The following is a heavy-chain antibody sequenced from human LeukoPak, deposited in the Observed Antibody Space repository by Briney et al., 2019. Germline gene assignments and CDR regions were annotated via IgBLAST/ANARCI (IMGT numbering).Heavy chain of an antibody. V-gene: IGHV4-59*12. D-gene: IGHD6-19*01. Sequence: SETLSLTCTVSGGSINSYYWSRIRQPPGKGLEWIGYIYYSGSTNYNPSLKSRVTMSVDTSKNQFSLKLSSVTAADTAVYYCARDNRDSGWYGGLDYWGQGTLVTVSS. J-gene: IGHJ4*02. CDR2: IYYSGST. CDR1: GGSINSYY. CDR3: ARDNRDSGWYGGLDY.